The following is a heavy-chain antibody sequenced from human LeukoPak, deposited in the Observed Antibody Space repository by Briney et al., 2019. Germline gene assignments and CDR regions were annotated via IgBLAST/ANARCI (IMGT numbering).Heavy chain of an antibody. J-gene: IGHJ4*02. V-gene: IGHV4-61*08. D-gene: IGHD4-17*01. CDR1: GASVSSGGYY. CDR3: ARGASYGDYVGDY. CDR2: IYTSGST. Sequence: SETLSLTCTVSGASVSSGGYYWSWIRQPPGKGLEWIGRIYTSGSTNYNPSLKSRVTMSVDASKNQFSLKLSSVTAADTAVYYCARGASYGDYVGDYWGQGTLVTVSS.